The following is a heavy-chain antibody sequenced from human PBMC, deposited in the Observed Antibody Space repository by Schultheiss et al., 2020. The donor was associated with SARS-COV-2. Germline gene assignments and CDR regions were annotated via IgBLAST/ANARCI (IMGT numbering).Heavy chain of an antibody. CDR1: GYTFTGYY. J-gene: IGHJ4*02. V-gene: IGHV1-2*02. CDR3: AFSPRGPYSSGHLGY. D-gene: IGHD6-19*01. CDR2: INPNSGGT. Sequence: ALVKVSCKASGYTFTGYYMHWVRQAPGQGLEWMGWINPNSGGTNYAQKFQGRVTMTRNTSISTAYMELSSLRSEDTAVYYCAFSPRGPYSSGHLGYWGQGTLVTVAS.